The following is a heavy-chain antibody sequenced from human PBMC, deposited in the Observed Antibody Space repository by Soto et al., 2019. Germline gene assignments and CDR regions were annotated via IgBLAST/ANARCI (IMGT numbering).Heavy chain of an antibody. CDR3: AISLAAAGTPGNWFDP. CDR1: RDSVSSNSAA. V-gene: IGHV6-1*01. Sequence: SQTLSLTCAISRDSVSSNSAAWNWIRQSPSRGLEWLGRTYYRSKWYNDYAVSVKSRITINPDTSKNQFSLQLNSVTPEDTAVYYCAISLAAAGTPGNWFDPWGQGTLVTVSS. D-gene: IGHD6-13*01. J-gene: IGHJ5*02. CDR2: TYYRSKWYN.